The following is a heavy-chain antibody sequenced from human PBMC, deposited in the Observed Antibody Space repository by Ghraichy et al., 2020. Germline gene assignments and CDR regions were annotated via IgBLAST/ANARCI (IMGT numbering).Heavy chain of an antibody. CDR3: ARPPNSYGYMLDYFDY. CDR2: ISYDGSNK. CDR1: GFTFSSYA. V-gene: IGHV3-30*04. D-gene: IGHD5-18*01. J-gene: IGHJ4*02. Sequence: GGSLRLSCAASGFTFSSYAMHWVRQAPGKGLEWVAVISYDGSNKYYADSVKGRFTISRDNSKNTLYLQMNSLRAEDTAVYYCARPPNSYGYMLDYFDYWGQGTLVTVSS.